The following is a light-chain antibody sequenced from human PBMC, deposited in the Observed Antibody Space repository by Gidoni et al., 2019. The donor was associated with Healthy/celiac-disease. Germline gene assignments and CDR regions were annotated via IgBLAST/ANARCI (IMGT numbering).Light chain of an antibody. CDR3: SSYTSSSSVV. V-gene: IGLV2-14*01. CDR1: SSDVGCYNY. Sequence: QSALTQPASVSGSPGQSITISCTGTSSDVGCYNYVSWYQQHPGKAPKLMIYEVSHRPAGVSNRFSGSKSGNTASLTISGLQAEDEADYYCSSYTSSSSVVFGGGTKLTVL. J-gene: IGLJ2*01. CDR2: EVS.